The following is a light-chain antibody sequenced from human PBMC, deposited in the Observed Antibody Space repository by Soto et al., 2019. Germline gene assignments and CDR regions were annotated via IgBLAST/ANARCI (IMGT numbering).Light chain of an antibody. CDR2: KAS. J-gene: IGKJ1*01. CDR1: QSISSW. Sequence: DIPMTQSPYTLSASVGDRVTITCRASQSISSWLAWYQQKPGKAPKLLIYKASSLEGGVPSRFSGSGSGTVFALTISRLQAGDFATYYCQKYNNYLWTFGKATKVETK. CDR3: QKYNNYLWT. V-gene: IGKV1-5*03.